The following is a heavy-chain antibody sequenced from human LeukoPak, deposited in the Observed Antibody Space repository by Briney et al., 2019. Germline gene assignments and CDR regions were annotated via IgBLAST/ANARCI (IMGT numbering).Heavy chain of an antibody. CDR2: INSDGSRT. V-gene: IGHV3-74*01. CDR3: AKEATVTSYWYFDL. CDR1: GFTFSSYW. D-gene: IGHD4-17*01. J-gene: IGHJ2*01. Sequence: QSGGSLRLSCAASGFTFSSYWMHWVRQAPGKGLVWVSRINSDGSRTTYADSVKGRFTISRDNSKNTLYLQMNSLGAEDTAVYYCAKEATVTSYWYFDLWGRGTLVTVSS.